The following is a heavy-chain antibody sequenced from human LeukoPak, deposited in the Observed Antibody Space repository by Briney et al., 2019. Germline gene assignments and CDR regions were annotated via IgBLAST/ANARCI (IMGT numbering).Heavy chain of an antibody. J-gene: IGHJ6*02. Sequence: SQTLSLTCTVSGGSISSGGYYWSWIRQHPGKGLEWIGYIYYSGSTYYNPSLKSRVTISVDTSKNQFSLKLSFVTAADTAVYYCARDTMVRGVPHYGMDVWGQGTTVTVSS. D-gene: IGHD3-10*01. CDR2: IYYSGST. V-gene: IGHV4-31*03. CDR1: GGSISSGGYY. CDR3: ARDTMVRGVPHYGMDV.